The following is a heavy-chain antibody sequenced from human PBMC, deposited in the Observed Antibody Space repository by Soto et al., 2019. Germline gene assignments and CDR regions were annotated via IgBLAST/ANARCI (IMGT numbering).Heavy chain of an antibody. CDR1: GASISSTNW. V-gene: IGHV4-4*02. Sequence: QVQLQESGPRLVKPSGTLSLTCAVSGASISSTNWWTWVRQPPGKGLEWIGEIYHTGSTKYNPSLQSRVTISLDKPNNQFSLNLSSVTAADTAVYYCATLPPRIVVVVLPIPTWGQGTLVTVSS. D-gene: IGHD2-15*01. CDR3: ATLPPRIVVVVLPIPT. J-gene: IGHJ4*02. CDR2: IYHTGST.